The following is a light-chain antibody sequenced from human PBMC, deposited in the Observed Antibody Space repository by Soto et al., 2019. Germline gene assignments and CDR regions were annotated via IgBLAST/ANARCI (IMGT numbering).Light chain of an antibody. CDR2: GAS. Sequence: EIVMTQSPGTLSLFSGARATLSWLASQSVSSSYIAWYQQKPGQAPRLLIYGASSRATGIPDRFSGSGSGTDFTLTIRRLEPEDFAVYYCQQYGSSPYTFGQGTKVDIK. CDR3: QQYGSSPYT. V-gene: IGKV3-20*01. J-gene: IGKJ2*01. CDR1: QSVSSSY.